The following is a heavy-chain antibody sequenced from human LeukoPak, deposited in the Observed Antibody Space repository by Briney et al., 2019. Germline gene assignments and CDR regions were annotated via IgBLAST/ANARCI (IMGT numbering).Heavy chain of an antibody. CDR3: ARAVGDFVPY. D-gene: IGHD2-2*01. CDR2: IYYSGST. J-gene: IGHJ4*02. CDR1: GGSISSGGYC. Sequence: SQTLSLTCTVSGGSISSGGYCWSWIRQHPGKGLEWIGYIYYSGSTYYNPSLKSRVTISVDTSKNQFSLKLSSVTAADTAVYYCARAVGDFVPYWGQGTLVTVSS. V-gene: IGHV4-31*03.